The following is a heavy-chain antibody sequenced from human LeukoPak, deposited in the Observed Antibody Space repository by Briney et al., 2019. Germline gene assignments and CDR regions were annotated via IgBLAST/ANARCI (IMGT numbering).Heavy chain of an antibody. Sequence: GGSLRLSCAASGFTFSNAWMSWVRQAPGKGLEWVGRIKSKTDGGTTDYAAPVKGRFTISRDDSKNTLYLQMNSLKTEDTAVYYCTTTTYYDILTGYSTFDYWGQGTLVTVSS. CDR2: IKSKTDGGTT. CDR1: GFTFSNAW. CDR3: TTTTYYDILTGYSTFDY. V-gene: IGHV3-15*01. J-gene: IGHJ4*02. D-gene: IGHD3-9*01.